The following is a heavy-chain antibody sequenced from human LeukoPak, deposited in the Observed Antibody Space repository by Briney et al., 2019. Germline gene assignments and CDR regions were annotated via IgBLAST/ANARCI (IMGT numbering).Heavy chain of an antibody. J-gene: IGHJ2*01. CDR1: GGSVSSGTYY. Sequence: SETLSLTCTVSGGSVSSGTYYWTWIRQPPGKGLEWIGYIYYSGSTYYNPSLKSRVTISIDTSKNQFSLKLSSVTAADTAVYYCASEYRSDSYFDLWGRGTLVTVSS. V-gene: IGHV4-61*01. CDR3: ASEYRSDSYFDL. D-gene: IGHD6-19*01. CDR2: IYYSGST.